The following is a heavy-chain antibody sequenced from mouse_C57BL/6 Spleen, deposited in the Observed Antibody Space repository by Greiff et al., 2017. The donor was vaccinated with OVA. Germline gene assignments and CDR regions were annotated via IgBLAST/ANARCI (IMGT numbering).Heavy chain of an antibody. Sequence: VQRVESGAELAKPGASVKLFCKASGYTFTSYWMHWVKQRPGQGLEWIGYINPSSGYTKYNQKFKDKATLTADKSSSTAYMQLSSLTYEDSAVYYCAITTVFDYWGQGTTLTVSS. CDR1: GYTFTSYW. V-gene: IGHV1-7*01. CDR3: AITTVFDY. D-gene: IGHD1-1*01. CDR2: INPSSGYT. J-gene: IGHJ2*01.